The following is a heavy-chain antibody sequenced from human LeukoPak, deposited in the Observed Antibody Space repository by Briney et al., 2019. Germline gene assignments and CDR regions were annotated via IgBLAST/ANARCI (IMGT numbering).Heavy chain of an antibody. J-gene: IGHJ4*02. CDR2: INHSGST. CDR1: GGPFSGYY. D-gene: IGHD1-26*01. CDR3: ARGPRVGATNY. V-gene: IGHV4-34*01. Sequence: SETLALTCAVYGGPFSGYYWSWIPHPPGKALEWIGEINHSGSTNYNPSLKSRVTISVDTSKNQFSLKLSSVTAADTAVYYCARGPRVGATNYWGQGTLVTVSS.